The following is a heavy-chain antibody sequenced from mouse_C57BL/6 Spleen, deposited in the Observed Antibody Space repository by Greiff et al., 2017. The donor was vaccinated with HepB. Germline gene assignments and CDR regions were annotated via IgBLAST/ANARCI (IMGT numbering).Heavy chain of an antibody. V-gene: IGHV5-9-1*02. CDR1: GFTFSSYA. CDR3: TRDSRYWYFDV. J-gene: IGHJ1*03. Sequence: EVKLMESGEGLVKPGGSLKLSCAASGFTFSSYAMSWVRQTPEKRLEWVAYISSGGDYIYYADTVKGRFTISRDNARNTLYLQMSSLKSEDTAMYYCTRDSRYWYFDVWGTGTTVTVSS. CDR2: ISSGGDYI.